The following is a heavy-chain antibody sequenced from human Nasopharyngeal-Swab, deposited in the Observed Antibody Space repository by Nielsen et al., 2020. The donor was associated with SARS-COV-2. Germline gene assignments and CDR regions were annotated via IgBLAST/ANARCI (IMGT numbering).Heavy chain of an antibody. CDR3: ARAHRITIFGVVSNFDY. V-gene: IGHV4-4*02. D-gene: IGHD3-3*01. CDR1: GGSISSSNW. J-gene: IGHJ4*02. CDR2: IYHSGST. Sequence: SETLSLTCAVSGGSISSSNWWSWVRQPPGKGLEWIGEIYHSGSTYYNPSLKSRVTISVDTSKNQFSLKLSSVTAADTAVYYCARAHRITIFGVVSNFDYWGQGTLVTVSS.